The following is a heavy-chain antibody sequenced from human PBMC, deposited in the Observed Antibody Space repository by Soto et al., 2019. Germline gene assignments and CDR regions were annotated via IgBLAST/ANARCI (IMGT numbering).Heavy chain of an antibody. CDR2: IYSGGST. D-gene: IGHD3-22*01. J-gene: IGHJ6*03. CDR3: VRSVIDYFYYYYMDV. CDR1: GFTVSGNY. V-gene: IGHV3-53*01. Sequence: GGSLRLSCAASGFTVSGNYMSWVRQAPGKGLEWVSVIYSGGSTYYADSVKGRFTISRDNAKNSLYLQMNSLRAEDTAVYYCVRSVIDYFYYYYMDVWGKGTTVTVSS.